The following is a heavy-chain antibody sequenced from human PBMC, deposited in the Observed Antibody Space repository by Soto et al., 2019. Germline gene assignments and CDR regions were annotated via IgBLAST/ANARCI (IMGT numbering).Heavy chain of an antibody. Sequence: EVQLLESGGGLVQPGESLRLSCAASGFTFSSYAMSWARQAPGKGLEWVSVISGSDDSTYYADSVKGRFTISRDNSKNTLYLQMNSLRVEDTAIYYCAKRSSSFTFDYWGQGTLVTVSS. D-gene: IGHD3-3*01. CDR2: ISGSDDST. CDR1: GFTFSSYA. V-gene: IGHV3-23*01. J-gene: IGHJ4*02. CDR3: AKRSSSFTFDY.